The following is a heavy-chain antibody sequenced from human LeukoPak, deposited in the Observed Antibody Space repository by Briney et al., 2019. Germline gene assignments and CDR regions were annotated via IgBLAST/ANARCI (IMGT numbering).Heavy chain of an antibody. Sequence: PGGSLRLSCAASGFTFSSYAMSWVRQAPGKGLEWVGFIRSKAYGGTTEYAASVKGRFTISRDDSKSIAYLQMNSLKTEDTAVYYCTRRYWLFTGGFDYWGQGTLVTVSS. CDR3: TRRYWLFTGGFDY. J-gene: IGHJ4*02. V-gene: IGHV3-49*04. CDR1: GFTFSSYA. D-gene: IGHD3-9*01. CDR2: IRSKAYGGTT.